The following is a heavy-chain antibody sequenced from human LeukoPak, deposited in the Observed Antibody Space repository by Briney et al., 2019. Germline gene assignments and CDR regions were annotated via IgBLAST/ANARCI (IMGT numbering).Heavy chain of an antibody. V-gene: IGHV3-23*01. CDR1: GFTSTTYG. J-gene: IGHJ4*02. Sequence: PGGSLRLSCVASGFTSTTYGMGWVRQAPGKGLEWVATLSAGGGGAYYADSVKGRFTVSRDKSTNTVYVQMNSLRAEDTAVYYCAKVGDSSGYFSYFDYWGQGTLVTVSS. CDR3: AKVGDSSGYFSYFDY. CDR2: LSAGGGGA. D-gene: IGHD3-22*01.